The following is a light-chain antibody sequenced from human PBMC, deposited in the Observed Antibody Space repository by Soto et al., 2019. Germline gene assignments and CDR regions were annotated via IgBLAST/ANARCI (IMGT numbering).Light chain of an antibody. Sequence: QSVLTQPPSVSGAPGQRVTISCTGSSSNIGAGYDVHWYQQLPGTAPKLLIYGNSNRPSGVPDRFSGSKSGTSASLAITGLQAEDEADYYCQSYDSSLSLGYVFGTGTKVTVL. CDR1: SSNIGAGYD. J-gene: IGLJ1*01. CDR2: GNS. CDR3: QSYDSSLSLGYV. V-gene: IGLV1-40*01.